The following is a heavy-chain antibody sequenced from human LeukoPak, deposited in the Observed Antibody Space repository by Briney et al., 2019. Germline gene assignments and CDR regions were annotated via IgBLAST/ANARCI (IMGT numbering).Heavy chain of an antibody. CDR1: GESLSGFY. J-gene: IGHJ6*03. Sequence: SETLSLTCTAPGESLSGFYWNWIRQPPGKGLEWIGEVNHSGSTTYNPSLKSRLTISLDKSNNQFSLILTSVTAADTGVYFCARGTLRLDWTDPDVRSFHRFYYMDVWGKGTTVTVS. CDR3: ARGTLRLDWTDPDVRSFHRFYYMDV. CDR2: VNHSGST. V-gene: IGHV4-34*01. D-gene: IGHD1-1*01.